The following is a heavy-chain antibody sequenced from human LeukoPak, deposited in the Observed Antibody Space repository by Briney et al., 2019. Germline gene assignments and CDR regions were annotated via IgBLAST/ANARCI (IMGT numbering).Heavy chain of an antibody. CDR3: ARPQGRITIFGVETTGGWFDP. CDR1: GYSISSGYY. Sequence: PSETLSLTCAVSGYSISSGYYWGWIRQPPGKGLEWMGSIHHSGSTYYNPSLKSRVTISVDTSKNQFSLKLSSVTAADTAVYYCARPQGRITIFGVETTGGWFDPWGQGTLVTVSS. D-gene: IGHD3-3*01. V-gene: IGHV4-38-2*01. CDR2: IHHSGST. J-gene: IGHJ5*02.